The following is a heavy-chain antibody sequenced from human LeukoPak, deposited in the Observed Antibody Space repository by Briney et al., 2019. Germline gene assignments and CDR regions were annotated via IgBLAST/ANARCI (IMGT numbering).Heavy chain of an antibody. J-gene: IGHJ4*02. V-gene: IGHV4-38-2*02. D-gene: IGHD2-2*01. CDR2: IYHSGST. Sequence: PSETLSLTCTVSGYSISSGYYWGWIRQPPGKGLEWIGSIYHSGSTYYNPSLKSRVTISVDTSKNQFSLKLSSVTAADTAVYYCARSWRPFSRGYWGQGTLVTVSS. CDR1: GYSISSGYY. CDR3: ARSWRPFSRGY.